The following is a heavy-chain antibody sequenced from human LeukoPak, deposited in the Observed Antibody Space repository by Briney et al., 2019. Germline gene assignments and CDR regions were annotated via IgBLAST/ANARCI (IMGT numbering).Heavy chain of an antibody. J-gene: IGHJ4*02. CDR2: ISYDGSNK. V-gene: IGHV3-30*18. Sequence: GRSLRLSCAASGFTFSSYGMHWVCQAPGKGLERVAVISYDGSNKYYADSVKGRFTISRDNSKNTLYLQMNSLRAEDTAVYYCAKDYDYVWGSQAPDYWGQGTLVTVSS. D-gene: IGHD3-16*01. CDR3: AKDYDYVWGSQAPDY. CDR1: GFTFSSYG.